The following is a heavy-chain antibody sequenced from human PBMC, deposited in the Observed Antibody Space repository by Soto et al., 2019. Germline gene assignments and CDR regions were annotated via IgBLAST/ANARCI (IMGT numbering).Heavy chain of an antibody. Sequence: SLRLSCAASGFTFSSYGMHWVRQAPGKGLEWVAVIWYDGSNKYYADSVKGRFTISRDNSKDTLYLQMNSLRAEDTAVYYCARDCSGGSCYPGMDVWGQGTTVTVSS. J-gene: IGHJ6*02. CDR3: ARDCSGGSCYPGMDV. CDR1: GFTFSSYG. V-gene: IGHV3-33*01. CDR2: IWYDGSNK. D-gene: IGHD2-15*01.